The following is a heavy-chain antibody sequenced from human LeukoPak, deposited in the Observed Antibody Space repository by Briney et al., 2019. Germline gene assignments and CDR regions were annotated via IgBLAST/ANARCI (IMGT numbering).Heavy chain of an antibody. CDR1: GFTFSSYW. CDR3: ARDSYNNVDY. D-gene: IGHD5-24*01. V-gene: IGHV3-74*01. Sequence: PGGSLRLSCAASGFTFSSYWMHWVRQAPGNGLVWVSRTNTEGTSTWYADSVKGRFTVSRDNSKNTVYLQMNSLRAEDTAVYYCARDSYNNVDYWGQGTLVTVSS. CDR2: TNTEGTST. J-gene: IGHJ4*02.